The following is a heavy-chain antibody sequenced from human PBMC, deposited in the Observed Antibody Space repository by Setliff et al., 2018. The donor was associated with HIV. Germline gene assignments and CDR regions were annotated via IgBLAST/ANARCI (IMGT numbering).Heavy chain of an antibody. D-gene: IGHD2-15*01. CDR1: GFTFRSYE. CDR3: AGGVVVVAAHPGAFDI. CDR2: ISSSGNII. J-gene: IGHJ3*02. Sequence: GGSLRLSCAASGFTFRSYEMNWVRQAPGKGLEWVSYISSSGNIIYYADSVKGRFTISRDNAKNSLYLQMDSLRAEDTAVYSCAGGVVVVAAHPGAFDIWGQGTMVTVSS. V-gene: IGHV3-48*03.